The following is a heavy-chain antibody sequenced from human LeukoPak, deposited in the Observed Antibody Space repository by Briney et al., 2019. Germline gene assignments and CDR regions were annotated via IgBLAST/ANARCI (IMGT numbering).Heavy chain of an antibody. CDR3: ARVVEYYDFWSGHNWFDP. V-gene: IGHV4-59*08. J-gene: IGHJ5*02. D-gene: IGHD3-3*01. CDR2: IYHTGST. CDR1: GGSISSYY. Sequence: SETLSLTCTVSGGSISSYYWSWIRQPPGKGLEWIGYIYHTGSTSYNPSLKGRVTISVDTSKNQFSLKLSSVTAADTAVYYCARVVEYYDFWSGHNWFDPWGQGTLVTVSS.